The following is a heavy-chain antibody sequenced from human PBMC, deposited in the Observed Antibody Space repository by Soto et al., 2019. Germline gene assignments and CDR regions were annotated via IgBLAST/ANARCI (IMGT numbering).Heavy chain of an antibody. J-gene: IGHJ1*01. CDR1: GYTFTSYY. V-gene: IGHV1-46*01. D-gene: IGHD6-19*01. CDR2: INPSGGST. Sequence: ASVKVSCKASGYTFTSYYMHWVRQAPGQGLEWMGIINPSGGSTSYAQKFQGRVTMTRDTSTSTVYMELSSLRSEDTAVYYCARANSRIAVAGRRYFQHWGQGTLVTAPQ. CDR3: ARANSRIAVAGRRYFQH.